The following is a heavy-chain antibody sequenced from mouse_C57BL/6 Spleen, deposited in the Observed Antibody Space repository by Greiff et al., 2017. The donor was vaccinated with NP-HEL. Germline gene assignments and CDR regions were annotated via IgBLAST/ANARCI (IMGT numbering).Heavy chain of an antibody. CDR3: ARKTTVRDYYAMYY. Sequence: QVQLQQPGAELVRPGSSVKLSCKASGYTFTSYWMDWVKQRPGQGLEWIGNIYPSDSETHYNQKFKDKATLTVDKSSSTAYMQLSSLTSEDSAVYYCARKTTVRDYYAMYYWGQGTSVTVSS. CDR2: IYPSDSET. CDR1: GYTFTSYW. D-gene: IGHD1-1*01. J-gene: IGHJ4*01. V-gene: IGHV1-61*01.